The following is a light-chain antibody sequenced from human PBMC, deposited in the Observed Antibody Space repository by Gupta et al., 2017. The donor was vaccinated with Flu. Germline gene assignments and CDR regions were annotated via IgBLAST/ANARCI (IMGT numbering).Light chain of an antibody. CDR3: QQSNFSPLT. CDR1: QSISSL. Sequence: DIQMTQSPSSLSASVGDRVTITCRASQSISSLLNWYQQKPGKAPKLLIFAASTLQSAVPSRFSGRGSGTDFTLTISSLQPEDFATYYCQQSNFSPLTFGGGTKVEIK. CDR2: AAS. V-gene: IGKV1-39*01. J-gene: IGKJ4*01.